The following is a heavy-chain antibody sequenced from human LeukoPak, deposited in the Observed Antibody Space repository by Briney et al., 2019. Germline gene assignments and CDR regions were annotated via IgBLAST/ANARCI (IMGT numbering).Heavy chain of an antibody. Sequence: GGSLRLSCAASGFSFKDYNMHWVRQAPGKGLEWVAVITYDGGNEYYTDSVKGRFTISRDNSKSTLYLQMNSPRTEDTAVYYCAKVRWDNSGWYYLDSWGQGTLVTVSS. CDR2: ITYDGGNE. J-gene: IGHJ4*02. D-gene: IGHD6-19*01. CDR1: GFSFKDYN. CDR3: AKVRWDNSGWYYLDS. V-gene: IGHV3-30*18.